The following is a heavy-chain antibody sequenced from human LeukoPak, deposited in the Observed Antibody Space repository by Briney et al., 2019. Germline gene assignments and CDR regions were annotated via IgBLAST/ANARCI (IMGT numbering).Heavy chain of an antibody. V-gene: IGHV3-7*01. D-gene: IGHD5-24*01. CDR1: GFTFSTYW. Sequence: TGGSLRLSCVATGFTFSTYWMSWVRQAPGKGLGWVAHIKEDGSQKNYVDSVKGRFTISRDNAKNSLYLQMNSLRAEDTALYYCARGAEDRDYWGQGTLVTVSS. J-gene: IGHJ4*02. CDR3: ARGAEDRDY. CDR2: IKEDGSQK.